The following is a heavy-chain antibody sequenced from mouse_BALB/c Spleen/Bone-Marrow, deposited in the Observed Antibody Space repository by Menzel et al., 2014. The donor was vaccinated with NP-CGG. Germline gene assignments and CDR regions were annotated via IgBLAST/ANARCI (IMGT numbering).Heavy chain of an antibody. Sequence: EVKLVESGGALVKPGGSLKLSCAASGFTFSDYAMSWVRQSPEKRLEWVAEISNGGNYTYYPDTVTGRFTISRDNAKNSLYLEMSSPGSEDTAMYCCSRKSNYSFDFWGQGTTLTVSS. V-gene: IGHV5-9-4*01. J-gene: IGHJ2*01. CDR2: ISNGGNYT. CDR1: GFTFSDYA. D-gene: IGHD2-5*01. CDR3: SRKSNYSFDF.